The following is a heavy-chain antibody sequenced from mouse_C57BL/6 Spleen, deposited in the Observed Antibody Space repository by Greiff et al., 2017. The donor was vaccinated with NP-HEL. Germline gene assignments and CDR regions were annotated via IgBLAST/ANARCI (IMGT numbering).Heavy chain of an antibody. Sequence: EVMLVESEGGLVQPGSSMKLSCTASGFTFSDYYMAWVRQVPEKGLEWVANINYDGSSTYYLDSLKSRFIISRDNAKNILYLQMSSLKSEDTATYYCASDRGLGGSSSYAMDYWGQGTSVTVSS. J-gene: IGHJ4*01. CDR2: INYDGSST. CDR1: GFTFSDYY. D-gene: IGHD1-1*01. CDR3: ASDRGLGGSSSYAMDY. V-gene: IGHV5-16*01.